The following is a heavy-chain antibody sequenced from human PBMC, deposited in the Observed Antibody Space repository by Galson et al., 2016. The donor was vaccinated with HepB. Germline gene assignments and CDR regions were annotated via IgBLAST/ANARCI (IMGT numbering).Heavy chain of an antibody. CDR3: ASRALGYSSGWYEYYFDY. Sequence: SVKVSCKASGYTFTGYYMHWVRQAPGQGLEWMGWINPNSGGTNYAQKFQGRVTMTRDTSISTAYMKLSRLRSDDTAVYYCASRALGYSSGWYEYYFDYWGQGTLVTVSS. J-gene: IGHJ4*02. V-gene: IGHV1-2*02. D-gene: IGHD6-19*01. CDR2: INPNSGGT. CDR1: GYTFTGYY.